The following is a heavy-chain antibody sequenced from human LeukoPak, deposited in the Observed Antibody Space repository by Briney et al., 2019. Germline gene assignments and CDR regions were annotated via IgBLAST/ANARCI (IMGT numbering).Heavy chain of an antibody. CDR3: AKDRGGLRFLEWLFGY. V-gene: IGHV3-23*01. Sequence: GGSLRLSCAVSGITLSNYGMSWVRQAPGKGLEWVAGISDSGGRTNYADSVKGRFTTSRDNSKNTLYLQMNSLRAEDTAVYYCAKDRGGLRFLEWLFGYWGQGTLVTVSS. D-gene: IGHD3-3*01. CDR2: ISDSGGRT. J-gene: IGHJ4*02. CDR1: GITLSNYG.